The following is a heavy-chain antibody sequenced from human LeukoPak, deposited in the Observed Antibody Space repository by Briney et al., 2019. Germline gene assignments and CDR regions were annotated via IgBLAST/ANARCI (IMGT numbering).Heavy chain of an antibody. Sequence: GGSLRLSCAASGFTFSSYAMSWVRQAPGKGLEWVSAISADASSTYYADYVEGRFTISRYNSKNALFLQMNSLRAEDTAVYYCARGAYGDYDYWGQGTLVTVSS. CDR3: ARGAYGDYDY. V-gene: IGHV3-23*01. CDR2: ISADASST. J-gene: IGHJ4*02. D-gene: IGHD4-17*01. CDR1: GFTFSSYA.